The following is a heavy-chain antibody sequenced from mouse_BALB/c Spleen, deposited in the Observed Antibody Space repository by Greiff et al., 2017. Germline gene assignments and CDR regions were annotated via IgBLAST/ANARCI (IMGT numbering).Heavy chain of an antibody. V-gene: IGHV1-4*01. CDR3: ARLMITSMDY. CDR2: INPSSGYT. CDR1: GYTFTSYT. D-gene: IGHD2-4*01. J-gene: IGHJ4*01. Sequence: VQLKESGAELARPGASVKMSCKASGYTFTSYTMHWVKQRPGQGLEWIGYINPSSGYTNYNQKFKDKATLTADKSSSTAYMQLSSLTSEDSAVYYCARLMITSMDYWGQGTSVTVSS.